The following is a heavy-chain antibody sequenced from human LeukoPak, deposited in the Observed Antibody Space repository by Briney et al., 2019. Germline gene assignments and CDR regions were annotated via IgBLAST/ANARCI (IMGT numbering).Heavy chain of an antibody. D-gene: IGHD2-2*03. CDR1: GITVNSNY. V-gene: IGHV3-53*01. CDR3: ARMFGYCTSIGCFPGIVSKKFDS. J-gene: IGHJ5*01. Sequence: GGSLRLSCAASGITVNSNYMSWVRQAPGKGLVWVSVIYDDGNTYYADSVRGRFTISRDISKNTVSLQMDSLRAEDTAVYYCARMFGYCTSIGCFPGIVSKKFDSWGQGTVVTVSS. CDR2: IYDDGNT.